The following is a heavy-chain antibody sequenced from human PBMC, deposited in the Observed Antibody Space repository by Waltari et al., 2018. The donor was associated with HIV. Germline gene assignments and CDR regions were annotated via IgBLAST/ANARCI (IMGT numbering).Heavy chain of an antibody. CDR2: IKQDGSEK. Sequence: EVQLVESGGGLVQPGGSMRLSCAASGFTLSSYWRRGVRQAPGKGLEWVANIKQDGSEKYYVDSVKGRFTISRDNAKNSLYLQMNSLRAEDTAVYYCARDRHYDILTGSYFDYWGQGTLVTVSS. CDR3: ARDRHYDILTGSYFDY. J-gene: IGHJ4*02. V-gene: IGHV3-7*01. D-gene: IGHD3-9*01. CDR1: GFTLSSYW.